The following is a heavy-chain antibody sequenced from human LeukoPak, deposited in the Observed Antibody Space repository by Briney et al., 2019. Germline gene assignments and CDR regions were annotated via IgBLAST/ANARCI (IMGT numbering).Heavy chain of an antibody. J-gene: IGHJ6*02. CDR2: ISSSGSI. V-gene: IGHV3-48*01. CDR1: GFIFSGYS. D-gene: IGHD5-18*01. CDR3: ARGVDTSLTGGYYYYGMDV. Sequence: GGSLRLSCVAFGFIFSGYSMNWVRQAPGKGLEWVSYISSSGSIYYADSVKGRFTISRDNAKSSLYLQINNLRAEDTAVYYCARGVDTSLTGGYYYYGMDVWGQGTTVTVSS.